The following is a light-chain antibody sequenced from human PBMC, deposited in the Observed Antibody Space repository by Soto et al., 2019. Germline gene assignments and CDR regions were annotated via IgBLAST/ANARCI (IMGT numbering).Light chain of an antibody. J-gene: IGLJ2*01. CDR3: SSYTSSSTPVV. CDR1: SSDVGGYNY. Sequence: LTQPASVSGSPGQSITISCTGTSSDVGGYNYVSWYQQHPGKAPKLMIYDVSNRPSGVSNRFSGSKSGNTASLTISGFQAEDEADYYCSSYTSSSTPVVFGGGTKVTVL. CDR2: DVS. V-gene: IGLV2-14*01.